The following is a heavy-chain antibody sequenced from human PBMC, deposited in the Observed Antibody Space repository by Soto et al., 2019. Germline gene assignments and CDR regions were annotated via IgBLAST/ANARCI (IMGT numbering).Heavy chain of an antibody. CDR2: INPSGGST. CDR3: ARGKYQLLFGSSGDWFDP. CDR1: GYTFTSYY. V-gene: IGHV1-46*01. Sequence: SVKVSCKASGYTFTSYYMHWVRQAPGQGLEWMGIINPSGGSTSYAQKFQGRVTMTRDTSTSTVYMELSSLRSEDTAVYYCARGKYQLLFGSSGDWFDPWGQGTLVTVSS. J-gene: IGHJ5*02. D-gene: IGHD2-2*01.